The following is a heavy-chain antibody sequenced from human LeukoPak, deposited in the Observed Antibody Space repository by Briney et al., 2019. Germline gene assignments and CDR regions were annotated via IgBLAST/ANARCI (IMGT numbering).Heavy chain of an antibody. D-gene: IGHD2-2*01. CDR1: GYTFTTYS. CDR3: ATATQPRGYFLH. Sequence: SVKVSCKASGYTFTTYSLAWVRQAPGQSLEWMGWISVNNGGTNYAQSFQDRVTLTRDTSTNTAYLELRSLRSDDTAIIYCATATQPRGYFLHWGQGTLVTVSS. CDR2: ISVNNGGT. V-gene: IGHV1-18*01. J-gene: IGHJ1*01.